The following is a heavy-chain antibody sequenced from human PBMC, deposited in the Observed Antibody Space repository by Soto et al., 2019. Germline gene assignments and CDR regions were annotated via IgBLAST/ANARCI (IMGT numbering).Heavy chain of an antibody. J-gene: IGHJ6*03. CDR2: IYYSGST. V-gene: IGHV4-31*03. CDR3: AREIRGYCTNGVCHPHMDV. D-gene: IGHD2-8*01. Sequence: SETLSLTCTVSGGSISSGGYYWSWIRQHPGKGLEWIGYIYYSGSTYYNPSLKSRVTISVDTSKNQFSLKLSSVTAADTAVYYCAREIRGYCTNGVCHPHMDVWGKGTTVTVSS. CDR1: GGSISSGGYY.